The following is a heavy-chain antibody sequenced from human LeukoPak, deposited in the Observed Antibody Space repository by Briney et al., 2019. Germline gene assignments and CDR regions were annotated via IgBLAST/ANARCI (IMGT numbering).Heavy chain of an antibody. CDR2: IYYSGST. CDR1: GGSITSNF. Sequence: PSETLSLTRTVSGGSITSNFWSWIRQPPGKGLEWIGNIYYSGSTNYNPSLNSRVTISADTSKNQFSLKLTSVTTTDTAIYYCARLTYYQDSGGYYWFDPWGQGILVTVSS. J-gene: IGHJ5*02. V-gene: IGHV4-59*01. D-gene: IGHD3-22*01. CDR3: ARLTYYQDSGGYYWFDP.